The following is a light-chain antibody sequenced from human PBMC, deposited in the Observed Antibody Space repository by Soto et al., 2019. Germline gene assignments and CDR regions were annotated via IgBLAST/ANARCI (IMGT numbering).Light chain of an antibody. V-gene: IGLV1-44*01. CDR2: SNN. CDR3: AAWDDSLNGWV. CDR1: SSNIGSNT. Sequence: QSALTQPPSASGTPGQRVTISCSGSSSNIGSNTVNWYQQLPGTAPQLLIYSNNQRPSGVPDRFSGSKSGTSASLAISGRQSEDEADYYCAAWDDSLNGWVFGGGTKVTVL. J-gene: IGLJ3*02.